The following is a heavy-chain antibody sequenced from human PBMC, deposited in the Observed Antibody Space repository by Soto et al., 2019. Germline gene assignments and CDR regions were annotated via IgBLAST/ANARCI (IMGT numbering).Heavy chain of an antibody. CDR3: ARGEQYSGRIFDY. D-gene: IGHD1-26*01. V-gene: IGHV6-1*01. J-gene: IGHJ4*01. CDR2: TYYRSKWYY. Sequence: SQTLSLTCAITGDSVSSNSAGWSWVRQSPSRGLEWLGRTYYRSKWYYEYAVSVRGRITINPDTSKNQYSLQLNSVTPEDTAVYFCARGEQYSGRIFDYWGQGTLVTVS. CDR1: GDSVSSNSAG.